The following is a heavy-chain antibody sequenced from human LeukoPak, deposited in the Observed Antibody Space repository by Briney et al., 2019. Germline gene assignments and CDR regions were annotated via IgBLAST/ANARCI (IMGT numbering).Heavy chain of an antibody. J-gene: IGHJ6*02. CDR1: GGSFSGYY. D-gene: IGHD6-19*01. Sequence: SETLSLTCAVYGGSFSGYYWSWIRQPPGKGLEWIGEINHSGSTNYNPSLKSRVTISVDTSKNQFSLKLSSVTAADTAVYYCARSIAVAHYYYYGMDVWGQGATVTVSS. V-gene: IGHV4-34*01. CDR2: INHSGST. CDR3: ARSIAVAHYYYYGMDV.